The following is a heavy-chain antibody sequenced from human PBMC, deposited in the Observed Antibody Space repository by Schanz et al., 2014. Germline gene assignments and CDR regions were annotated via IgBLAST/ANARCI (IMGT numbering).Heavy chain of an antibody. CDR1: GYTFSDSY. J-gene: IGHJ4*02. D-gene: IGHD3-10*01. CDR3: ARGRGFYDY. CDR2: IIPVLNIA. V-gene: IGHV1-69*04. Sequence: QVQLVQSGAEVKKPGASVKVSCKASGYTFSDSYVHWVRQAPGQGLEWMGKIIPVLNIATYAQRFQGRVSITADTSTNTAYMELSSLTSEDTAVHYCARGRGFYDYWGQGTLVTVSS.